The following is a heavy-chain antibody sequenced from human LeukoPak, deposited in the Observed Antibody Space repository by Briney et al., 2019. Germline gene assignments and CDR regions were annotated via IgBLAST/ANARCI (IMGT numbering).Heavy chain of an antibody. D-gene: IGHD5-12*01. V-gene: IGHV3-9*01. CDR2: INWNSDSI. CDR1: GFTFDDYA. J-gene: IGHJ4*02. CDR3: AINGGGDSGYGNFDY. Sequence: GGSLRLSCAVSGFTFDDYAMHWVRQVPGKGLEWVSGINWNSDSIVYADSVKGRFTTSRDNAKNSLYLQMNSLRAEDTAFYYCAINGGGDSGYGNFDYWGQGTLVTVSS.